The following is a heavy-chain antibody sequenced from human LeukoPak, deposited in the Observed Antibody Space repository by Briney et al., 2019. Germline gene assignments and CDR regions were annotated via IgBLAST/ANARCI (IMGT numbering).Heavy chain of an antibody. Sequence: VGSLRLSCAAPGFIFHDYAIHWVRQPPGKGLEWVSLISGDGGSTFYADSVKGRFTISRDNSKNSLYLQMSSLRIEDTALYYCARESESSGWYDFWGQGTLVTVSS. V-gene: IGHV3-43*02. J-gene: IGHJ5*01. CDR3: ARESESSGWYDF. D-gene: IGHD3-22*01. CDR2: ISGDGGST. CDR1: GFIFHDYA.